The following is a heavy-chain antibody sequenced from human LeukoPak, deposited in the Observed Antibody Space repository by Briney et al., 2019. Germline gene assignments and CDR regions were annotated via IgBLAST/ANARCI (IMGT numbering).Heavy chain of an antibody. V-gene: IGHV1-18*01. CDR1: GYTFTSYG. D-gene: IGHD6-13*01. Sequence: ASVKVSCKASGYTFTSYGISWVRQAPGQGLEWMGWISAYSGNTNYAQKLQGRVTMTTDTSTSTAYMEPRSLRSDDTAVYYCARDLSPGIAAAGPLDYWGQGTLVTVSS. CDR2: ISAYSGNT. J-gene: IGHJ4*02. CDR3: ARDLSPGIAAAGPLDY.